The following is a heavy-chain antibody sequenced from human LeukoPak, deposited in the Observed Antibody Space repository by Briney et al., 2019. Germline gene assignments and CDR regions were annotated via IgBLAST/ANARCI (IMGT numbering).Heavy chain of an antibody. V-gene: IGHV4-4*02. D-gene: IGHD3-22*01. CDR2: MYLSGTT. Sequence: SETLSLTCTVFGDSINSLDLWSWVRQPPGKGLEWIGEMYLSGTTHSNPSVKSRVTISIDKSKNRFFLNLSSVTAADTAVYYCGVLVGRYSSGLYYYYFDYWGQGTLVTVSS. J-gene: IGHJ4*02. CDR1: GDSINSLDL. CDR3: GVLVGRYSSGLYYYYFDY.